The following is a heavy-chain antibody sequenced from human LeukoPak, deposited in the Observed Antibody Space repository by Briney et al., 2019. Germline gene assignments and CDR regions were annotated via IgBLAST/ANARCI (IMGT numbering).Heavy chain of an antibody. CDR3: ARQPPYHYGMDV. J-gene: IGHJ6*02. CDR2: IYTSGST. V-gene: IGHV4-4*07. CDR1: GGSIISNY. Sequence: PSETLSLTCTVSGGSIISNYWSWIRQPAGKGLEWIGRIYTSGSTNYNPSLKSRVIMSLDTSKNQFSLKLNSVTAADTAVYYCARQPPYHYGMDVWGRGATVTVFS.